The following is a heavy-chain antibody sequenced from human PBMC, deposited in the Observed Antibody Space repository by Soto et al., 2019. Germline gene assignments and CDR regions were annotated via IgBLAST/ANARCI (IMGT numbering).Heavy chain of an antibody. CDR2: IYWHDEK. V-gene: IGHV2-5*01. CDR3: AHGHPSAVGTDRYCFGS. Sequence: QITLKESGPPLVKPTQTLTLTCTCSGFALSTRGVGVGWIRQPPGKALEWLALIYWHDEKRYNPSLKSRLTITKDTSKNQVVLTMTNVDPVETGTYYCAHGHPSAVGTDRYCFGSWGQGSLVTVSS. D-gene: IGHD6-13*01. J-gene: IGHJ5*01. CDR1: GFALSTRGVG.